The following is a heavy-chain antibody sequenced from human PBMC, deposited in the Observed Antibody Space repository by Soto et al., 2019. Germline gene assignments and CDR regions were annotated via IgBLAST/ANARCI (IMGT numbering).Heavy chain of an antibody. V-gene: IGHV2-5*02. J-gene: IGHJ5*02. CDR1: GSSLTTRGVG. Sequence: QITLKESGPTLVKPTQTLTLTCTFSGSSLTTRGVGVGWIRQPPGKALECLALIYWDDDKRYSPSLQSRLSITKDTSKNQVVLTMTNVDPVDTATYYCAHIPNYYQYDWFDPWGQGNLVSVSS. CDR2: IYWDDDK. D-gene: IGHD3-16*01. CDR3: AHIPNYYQYDWFDP.